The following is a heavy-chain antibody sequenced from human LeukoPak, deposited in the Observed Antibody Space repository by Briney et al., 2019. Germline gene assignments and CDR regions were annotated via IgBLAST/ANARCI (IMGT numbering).Heavy chain of an antibody. J-gene: IGHJ2*01. D-gene: IGHD2-21*01. Sequence: GESLKISCKGSGYSFTSYWLGWVRQMPGKGLEWMGIIYPGDSDTRYSPSFQGQVTISADKSISTAYLQWSSLKASDTAMYYCARHPAYSQPAANWYFDLWGRGTLVTVSS. CDR2: IYPGDSDT. V-gene: IGHV5-51*01. CDR3: ARHPAYSQPAANWYFDL. CDR1: GYSFTSYW.